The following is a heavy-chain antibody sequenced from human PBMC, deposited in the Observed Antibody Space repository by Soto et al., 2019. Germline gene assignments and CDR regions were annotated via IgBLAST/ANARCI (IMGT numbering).Heavy chain of an antibody. CDR3: AKVKEVGAITLFDY. D-gene: IGHD1-26*01. Sequence: GGSLRLSCAASGLTVSSNYMSWVRQAPGKGLEWVSVTYSGGSTYYADSVKGRFTISRDNSKNTLYLQMNSLRAEDTAVYYCAKVKEVGAITLFDYWGQGTLVTVSS. V-gene: IGHV3-66*01. CDR1: GLTVSSNY. CDR2: TYSGGST. J-gene: IGHJ4*02.